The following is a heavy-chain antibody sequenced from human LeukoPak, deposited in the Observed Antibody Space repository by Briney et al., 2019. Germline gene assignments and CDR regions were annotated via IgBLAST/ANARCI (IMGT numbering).Heavy chain of an antibody. CDR2: ISYDGSNK. CDR1: GFTFSSYA. J-gene: IGHJ4*02. D-gene: IGHD1-26*01. V-gene: IGHV3-30-3*01. CDR3: ANSLLGELRPDFDY. Sequence: QPGGSLRLSCAASGFTFSSYAMHWVRQAPGKGLEWVAVISYDGSNKYYADSVKDRFTISRDNSKNTLYLQMNSLRAEDTAVYYCANSLLGELRPDFDYWGQGTLVTVSS.